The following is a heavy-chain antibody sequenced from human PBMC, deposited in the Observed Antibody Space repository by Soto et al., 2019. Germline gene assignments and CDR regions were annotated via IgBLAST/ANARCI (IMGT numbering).Heavy chain of an antibody. CDR1: GGSSITYQ. V-gene: IGHV4-59*01. D-gene: IGHD4-17*01. J-gene: IGHJ4*02. Sequence: PSETLSLTCTVSGGSSITYQWSWIRQPPGKGLEWIGGYSGFTDYNPSLESRATISVDHSKNQFSLTLRSVTAADTAVYYCARDYGDYSFFFDYWGQGALVTVS. CDR3: ARDYGDYSFFFDY. CDR2: YSGFT.